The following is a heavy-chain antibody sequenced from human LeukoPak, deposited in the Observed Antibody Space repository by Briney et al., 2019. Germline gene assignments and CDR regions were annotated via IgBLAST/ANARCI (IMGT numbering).Heavy chain of an antibody. D-gene: IGHD4-11*01. CDR1: GYTFTSYG. V-gene: IGHV1-18*01. Sequence: ASVKVSCKASGYTFTSYGISLVRQAPGQGLEWMGWISAYNGNTNYAQKLQGRVTMTTDTSTSTAYMELRCLRSDDTAVYYCAATVNYYYYMDVWGKGTTVTVSS. CDR3: AATVNYYYYMDV. J-gene: IGHJ6*03. CDR2: ISAYNGNT.